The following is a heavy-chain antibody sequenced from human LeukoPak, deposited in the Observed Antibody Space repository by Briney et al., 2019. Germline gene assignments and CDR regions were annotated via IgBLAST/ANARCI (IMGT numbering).Heavy chain of an antibody. V-gene: IGHV1-46*01. D-gene: IGHD2/OR15-2a*01. J-gene: IGHJ6*03. CDR3: ARERGIDHYYYYYMDV. CDR2: INPSGGST. CDR1: GYTFTSYY. Sequence: ASVKVSCKASGYTFTSYYMHWVRQAPGQGLEWMGIINPSGGSTSCAQKFQGRVTMTRDMSTSTVYMELSSLRSEDTAVYYCARERGIDHYYYYYMDVWGKGTTVTVSS.